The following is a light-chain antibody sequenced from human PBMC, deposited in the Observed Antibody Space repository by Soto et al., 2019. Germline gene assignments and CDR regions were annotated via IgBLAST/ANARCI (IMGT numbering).Light chain of an antibody. CDR2: DNN. Sequence: QSVLTQPPSVSAAPGQKVTISCSGSSSNIGNNYVSWYQQLPGTAPKLLIYDNNKRPSGIPDRFSGSKSCTSATLGITGLQTGDEADYYCGTWDSSLSAGGVFGGGTKVTVL. CDR1: SSNIGNNY. CDR3: GTWDSSLSAGGV. J-gene: IGLJ3*02. V-gene: IGLV1-51*01.